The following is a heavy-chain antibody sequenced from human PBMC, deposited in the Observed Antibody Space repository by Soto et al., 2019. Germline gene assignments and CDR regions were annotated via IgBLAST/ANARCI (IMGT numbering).Heavy chain of an antibody. V-gene: IGHV4-59*01. J-gene: IGHJ6*03. Sequence: SETLSLTCPVSGGSISSYDLSWIRQPPGKGLEWIGYIYYSGSTNYNPSLKSRATMSVDTSKNQFSLKLSSVTAADTAVYYCASTKILLWFGELLDYYYMDVWGKGTTVTVSS. CDR3: ASTKILLWFGELLDYYYMDV. D-gene: IGHD3-10*01. CDR2: IYYSGST. CDR1: GGSISSYD.